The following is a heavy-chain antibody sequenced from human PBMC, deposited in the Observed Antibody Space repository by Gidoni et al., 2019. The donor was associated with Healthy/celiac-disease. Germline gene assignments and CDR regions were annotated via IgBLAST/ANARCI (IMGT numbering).Heavy chain of an antibody. J-gene: IGHJ6*02. CDR1: GYTFPGYY. V-gene: IGHV1-46*01. CDR2: INPSGGST. Sequence: QVQLVQSGAEVKKPGASVKVSCKASGYTFPGYYMHWVRPAPGQGLEWMGIINPSGGSTSYAQKFQGRVTMTRDTSTSTVYMELSSLRSEDTAVYYCARDRLADHYYYGMDVWGQGTTVTVSS. CDR3: ARDRLADHYYYGMDV.